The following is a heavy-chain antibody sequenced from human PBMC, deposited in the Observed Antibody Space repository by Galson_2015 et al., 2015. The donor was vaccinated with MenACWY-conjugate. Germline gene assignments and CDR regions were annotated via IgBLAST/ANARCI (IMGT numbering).Heavy chain of an antibody. V-gene: IGHV3-74*01. CDR1: GFSFSSYW. D-gene: IGHD2-8*01. CDR2: INSDGSST. CDR3: ARKGPNERPLDGFAI. Sequence: SLRLSCAASGFSFSSYWMHWVRQLPGKGPVWVSRINSDGSSTSYADSVKGRFTISRDNAKNTLYLQMSSQRAEDTAVYYCARKGPNERPLDGFAIWGQGTSVPVSS. J-gene: IGHJ3*02.